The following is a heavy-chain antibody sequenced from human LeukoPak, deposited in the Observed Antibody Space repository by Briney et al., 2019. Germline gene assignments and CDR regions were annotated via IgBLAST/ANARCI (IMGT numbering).Heavy chain of an antibody. D-gene: IGHD6-6*01. CDR1: GGSISSSSYY. J-gene: IGHJ6*03. V-gene: IGHV4-39*07. CDR2: IYYSGST. CDR3: ARLVAARLARYYYYYMDV. Sequence: SETLSLTCTVSGGSISSSSYYWGWIRQPPGKGLEWIGSIYYSGSTYYNPSLKSRVTISVDTSKNQFSLKLSSVTAADTAVYYCARLVAARLARYYYYYMDVWGKGTTVTVSS.